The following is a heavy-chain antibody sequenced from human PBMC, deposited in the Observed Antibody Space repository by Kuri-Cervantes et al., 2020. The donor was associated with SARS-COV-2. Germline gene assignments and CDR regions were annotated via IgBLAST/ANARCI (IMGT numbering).Heavy chain of an antibody. D-gene: IGHD3-10*01. CDR2: IYYSVST. CDR1: GGSFSGYY. V-gene: IGHV4-59*13. J-gene: IGHJ3*02. CDR3: ARAGVGHEAFDI. Sequence: LSLTCAVYGGSFSGYYGSWIRQRLGKGLEWFGYIYYSVSTNYNPSLKSRVTISVDTSKNQFSLKLSSVTAADTAVYYCARAGVGHEAFDIWGQGTMVTVSS.